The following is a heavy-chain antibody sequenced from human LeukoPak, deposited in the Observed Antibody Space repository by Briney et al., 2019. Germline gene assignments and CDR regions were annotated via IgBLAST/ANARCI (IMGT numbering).Heavy chain of an antibody. J-gene: IGHJ6*03. D-gene: IGHD2-8*01. CDR2: IYTSGST. CDR1: GGSISSYY. CDR3: AREGLTSYYYYYMDV. V-gene: IGHV4-4*07. Sequence: SETLSLTCTVSGGSISSYYGSWIRQPAGKGLEWIGRIYTSGSTNYNPSLKSRVTMSVDTSKNQFSLKLSSVTAADTAVYYCAREGLTSYYYYYMDVWGKGTTVTVSS.